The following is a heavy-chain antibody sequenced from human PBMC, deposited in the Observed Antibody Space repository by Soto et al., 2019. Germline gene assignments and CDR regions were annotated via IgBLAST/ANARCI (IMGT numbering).Heavy chain of an antibody. CDR3: ARDSSSGWSYFDY. Sequence: ASVELSCKASGGTVSSYAISWVRQAPGQGLEWMGGIIPIFGTANYAQKFQGRVTITADESTSTAYMELSSLRSEDTAVYYCARDSSSGWSYFDYWGQGTLVTVSS. D-gene: IGHD6-19*01. J-gene: IGHJ4*02. CDR1: GGTVSSYA. CDR2: IIPIFGTA. V-gene: IGHV1-69*13.